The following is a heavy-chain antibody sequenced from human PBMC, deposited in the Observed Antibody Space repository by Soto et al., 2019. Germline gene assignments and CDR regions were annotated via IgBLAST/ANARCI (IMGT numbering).Heavy chain of an antibody. CDR3: TRIIKVVVPAARRSDAFDI. CDR1: GFTFGDYA. V-gene: IGHV3-49*03. Sequence: GGSLRLSCTASGFTFGDYAMSWFRQAPGKGLEWVGFIRSKAYGGTTEYAASVKGRFTISRDDSKSIAYLQMNSLKTEDTAVYYCTRIIKVVVPAARRSDAFDIWGQGTMVNV. CDR2: IRSKAYGGTT. D-gene: IGHD2-2*01. J-gene: IGHJ3*02.